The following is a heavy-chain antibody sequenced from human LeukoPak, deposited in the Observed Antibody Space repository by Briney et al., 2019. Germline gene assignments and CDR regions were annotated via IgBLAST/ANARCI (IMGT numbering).Heavy chain of an antibody. J-gene: IGHJ4*02. D-gene: IGHD5-18*01. CDR2: IYYSGST. CDR3: ARGGDTAMDSDY. CDR1: GGSISSYY. V-gene: IGHV4-59*01. Sequence: SETLSLTCTVSGGSISSYYWSWIRQPPGKGLEWIGYIYYSGSTNYNPPLKSRVTISVDTSKNQFSLKLSSVTAADTAVYYCARGGDTAMDSDYWGQGTLVTVSS.